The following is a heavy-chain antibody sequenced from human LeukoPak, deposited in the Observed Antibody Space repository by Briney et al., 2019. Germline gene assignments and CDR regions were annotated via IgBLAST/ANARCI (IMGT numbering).Heavy chain of an antibody. J-gene: IGHJ4*02. CDR2: IYSCGST. Sequence: PGGSLRLSCAASGFTVSSNYMSWVRQAPGKGLEWVSVIYSCGSTYYADSVKGRFTISRDNSKNTLYLQMNSLRAEDTAVYYCARDSSCLGYCSSTSCSNYFDYWGQGTLITVSS. CDR3: ARDSSCLGYCSSTSCSNYFDY. V-gene: IGHV3-66*01. D-gene: IGHD2-2*01. CDR1: GFTVSSNY.